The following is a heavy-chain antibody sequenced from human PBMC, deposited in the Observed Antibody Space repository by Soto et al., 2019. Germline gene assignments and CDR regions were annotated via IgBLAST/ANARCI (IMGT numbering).Heavy chain of an antibody. CDR1: AFTFSTYA. CDR3: AKASNDFWSGTFDY. D-gene: IGHD3-3*01. Sequence: GGSLRLSCAASAFTFSTYAMNWVRQAPGKGLEWVSTISGRGGSTYYADSVKGRFTISRDNSKNTLYLQMNSLRAEDTAVYYCAKASNDFWSGTFDYWGQGTLVTVSS. V-gene: IGHV3-23*01. CDR2: ISGRGGST. J-gene: IGHJ4*02.